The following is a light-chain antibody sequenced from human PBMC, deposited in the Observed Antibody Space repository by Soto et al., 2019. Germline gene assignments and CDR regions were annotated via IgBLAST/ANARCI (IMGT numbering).Light chain of an antibody. J-gene: IGLJ1*01. CDR1: SSDVGGYNY. Sequence: QSVLTQPASVSGSPGQSITISCTGTSSDVGGYNYVSWYQQHPGKAPKLMIYEVSNRPSGVSNRFSGSKSGNTASLPISGLQAEDEADYYCSSYASSSTSFGTGTTVTVL. CDR2: EVS. CDR3: SSYASSSTS. V-gene: IGLV2-14*03.